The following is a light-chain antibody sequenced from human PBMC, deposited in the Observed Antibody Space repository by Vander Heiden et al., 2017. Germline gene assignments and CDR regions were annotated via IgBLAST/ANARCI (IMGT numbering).Light chain of an antibody. Sequence: IAITQSPATLSVSPGERATLSCRASQSVSSNLAWYQQKPGQAPRLLIYGASRGASGIPDRFSGSGSEKEFTLTSSSRQYEDCAVYCGQQDNILRTFGQGTKVEIK. CDR1: QSVSSN. J-gene: IGKJ1*01. CDR2: GAS. V-gene: IGKV3-15*01. CDR3: QQDNILRT.